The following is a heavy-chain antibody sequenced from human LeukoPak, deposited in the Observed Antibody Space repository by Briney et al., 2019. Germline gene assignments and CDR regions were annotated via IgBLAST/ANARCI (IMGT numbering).Heavy chain of an antibody. J-gene: IGHJ4*02. D-gene: IGHD5-12*01. V-gene: IGHV4-59*01. Sequence: PSETLSLTCTVSGGSISSYHWSWIRQPPGKGLEWIGYIYYSGSTNYNPSLKSRVTISVDTSKNQFSLKLSSVTAADTAVYYCARARSIVATIKSLGDFDYWGQGTLVTVSS. CDR3: ARARSIVATIKSLGDFDY. CDR2: IYYSGST. CDR1: GGSISSYH.